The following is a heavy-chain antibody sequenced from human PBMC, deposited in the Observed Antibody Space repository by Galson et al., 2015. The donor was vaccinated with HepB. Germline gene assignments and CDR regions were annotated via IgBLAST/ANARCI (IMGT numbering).Heavy chain of an antibody. CDR2: IKQDGSEK. J-gene: IGHJ5*02. Sequence: SLRLSCAASGFTFSSYWMSWVRQAPGKGLEWVANIKQDGSEKYYVDSVKGRFTISRDNAKNSLYLQMNSLRAEDTAVYYCARGSSGWLESAFDPWGQGTLVTVSS. CDR3: ARGSSGWLESAFDP. D-gene: IGHD6-19*01. CDR1: GFTFSSYW. V-gene: IGHV3-7*03.